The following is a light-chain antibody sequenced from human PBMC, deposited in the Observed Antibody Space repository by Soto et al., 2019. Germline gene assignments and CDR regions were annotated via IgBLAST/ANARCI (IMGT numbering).Light chain of an antibody. CDR3: QQYGRSLL. CDR2: KAS. CDR1: QTISSW. Sequence: EIPMNQSPATLSGFVGQPVPLPLRDSQTISSWLAWYQQKPGKAPKLLLYKASTLKSGVPSRFSGSGSGTDFTLTISRLEPEDFAVYYCQQYGRSLLFGGGTKVDI. J-gene: IGKJ4*01. V-gene: IGKV1-5*03.